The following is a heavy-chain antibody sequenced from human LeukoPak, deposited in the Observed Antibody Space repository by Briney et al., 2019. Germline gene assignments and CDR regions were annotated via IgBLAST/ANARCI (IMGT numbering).Heavy chain of an antibody. CDR3: AKDMVWGWYFDL. D-gene: IGHD7-27*01. V-gene: IGHV3-43*02. Sequence: GGSLRLSCAASGFAFADYAIHWVRQGPGGGLEWVSLTSGDGGTTYYADPVKGRFTISRDNSKNSLFLQMNSLRTEDTALYYCAKDMVWGWYFDLWGRGTLVTVSS. J-gene: IGHJ2*01. CDR2: TSGDGGTT. CDR1: GFAFADYA.